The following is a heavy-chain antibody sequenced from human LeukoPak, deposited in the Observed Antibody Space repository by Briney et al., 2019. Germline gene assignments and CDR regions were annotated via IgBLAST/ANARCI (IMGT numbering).Heavy chain of an antibody. J-gene: IGHJ4*02. CDR1: GFTFSSYA. V-gene: IGHV3-30-3*01. CDR2: ISYDGSNK. CDR3: ARDVYYDSSGYYSLFDY. Sequence: GRSLRLSCAASGFTFSSYAMHWVRQAPGKGLEWVAVISYDGSNKYYADSVKGRFTISRDNSKNTLYLQMNSLRAEDTAVYYCARDVYYDSSGYYSLFDYWGQGTLVTVSS. D-gene: IGHD3-22*01.